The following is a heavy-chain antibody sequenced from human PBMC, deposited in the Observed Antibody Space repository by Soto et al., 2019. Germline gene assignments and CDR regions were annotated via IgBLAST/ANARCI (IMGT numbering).Heavy chain of an antibody. V-gene: IGHV3-23*01. Sequence: EVQLLESGGGLVQPGGSLRLSCAASGFTFSSYVMSWVRQAPGKGLEWVSVISGSGDSTYYADSVKGRFTISRDNSKNTLYLQMNSLRAEDTAVYYCARRGSGSYYDYWGQGTLVTVSS. CDR3: ARRGSGSYYDY. J-gene: IGHJ4*02. CDR1: GFTFSSYV. D-gene: IGHD1-26*01. CDR2: ISGSGDST.